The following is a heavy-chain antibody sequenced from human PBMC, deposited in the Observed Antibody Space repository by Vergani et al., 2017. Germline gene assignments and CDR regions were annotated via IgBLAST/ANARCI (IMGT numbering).Heavy chain of an antibody. J-gene: IGHJ4*02. CDR3: APTYYDILTGYQGGY. CDR2: ISWDGGST. V-gene: IGHV3-43*01. D-gene: IGHD3-9*01. Sequence: EVQLVESGGVVVQPGGSLRLSCAASGFTFDDYTMHWVRQAPGKGLEWVSLISWDGGSTYYADSVKGRFTISRDNSKNSLYLQMNSLRAEDTAVYYCAPTYYDILTGYQGGYWGQGTLVTVSS. CDR1: GFTFDDYT.